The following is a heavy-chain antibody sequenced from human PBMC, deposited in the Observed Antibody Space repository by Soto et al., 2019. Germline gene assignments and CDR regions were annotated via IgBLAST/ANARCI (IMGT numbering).Heavy chain of an antibody. J-gene: IGHJ4*02. CDR3: ARLSRYSYSFKD. Sequence: PSETLSLTCAVYGGSISSYYWSWIRQPPGKGLEWIGYIYYSGSTNYNPSLKSRVTISVDTSKNQFSLNLSSVTAADTAVYYCARLSRYSYSFKDGGPGTLVTVSS. CDR2: IYYSGST. D-gene: IGHD5-18*01. V-gene: IGHV4-59*08. CDR1: GGSISSYY.